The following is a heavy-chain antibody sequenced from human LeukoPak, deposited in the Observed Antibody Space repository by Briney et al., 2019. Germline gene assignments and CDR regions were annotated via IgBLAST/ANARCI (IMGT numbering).Heavy chain of an antibody. CDR3: ARGDHTAMAR. V-gene: IGHV1-3*01. J-gene: IGHJ4*02. CDR1: GGTFSSYA. D-gene: IGHD5-18*01. Sequence: ASVKVSCKASGGTFSSYAISWVRQAPGQRLEWMGWINAGNGNTKYSQKFQGRVTITRDTSASTAYMELSSLRSEDTAVYYCARGDHTAMARWGQGTLVTVSS. CDR2: INAGNGNT.